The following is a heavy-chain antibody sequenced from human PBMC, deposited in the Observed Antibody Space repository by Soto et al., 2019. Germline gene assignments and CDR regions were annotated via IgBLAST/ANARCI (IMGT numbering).Heavy chain of an antibody. D-gene: IGHD2-2*01. Sequence: QLQLQESGPGLVKPSETLSLTCTVSGGSISSRSYHWGWIRQPPGKGLEWIGRIHTSGTTYYNASLKSRLFISIDTSKNHFSLKLSSVTAADTAVYYCTRHPVYATAWQIDSWGQGALVTVSS. CDR3: TRHPVYATAWQIDS. CDR1: GGSISSRSYH. J-gene: IGHJ5*01. CDR2: IHTSGTT. V-gene: IGHV4-39*01.